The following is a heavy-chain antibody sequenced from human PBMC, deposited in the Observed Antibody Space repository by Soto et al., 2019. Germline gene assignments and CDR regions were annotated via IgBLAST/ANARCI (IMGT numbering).Heavy chain of an antibody. V-gene: IGHV3-21*01. CDR2: ISSSSSYI. CDR3: GRDRVVQYYYYYGMDV. CDR1: GFTFSSYS. J-gene: IGHJ6*02. Sequence: EVQLVESGGGLVKPGGSLRLSCAASGFTFSSYSMNWVRQAPGKGLEWVSSISSSSSYIYYADSVKGRFTISRDNAKNSLYLQMNSLRAEDTAVYYCGRDRVVQYYYYYGMDVWGQGTTVTVSS. D-gene: IGHD3-3*01.